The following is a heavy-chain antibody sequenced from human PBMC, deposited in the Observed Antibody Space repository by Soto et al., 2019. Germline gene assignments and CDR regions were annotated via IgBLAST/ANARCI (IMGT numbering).Heavy chain of an antibody. D-gene: IGHD1-1*01. V-gene: IGHV4-38-2*01. CDR3: ARGKLEATDY. J-gene: IGHJ4*02. Sequence: SETLSLTCAVSGYSISSGYYWGWIRQPPGKGLEWIGSIYHSGSTYYNPSLKSRVTISVDTSKNQFSLKLSSVTAADTAVYYCARGKLEATDYWGQGTLVTVSS. CDR2: IYHSGST. CDR1: GYSISSGYY.